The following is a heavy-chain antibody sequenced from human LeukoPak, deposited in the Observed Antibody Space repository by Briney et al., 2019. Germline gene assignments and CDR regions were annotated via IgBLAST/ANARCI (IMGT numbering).Heavy chain of an antibody. Sequence: QPGGSLRLSCAASGFTFSSYAMSWVRQAPGKGLEWVSAISGSGGSTYYADSVKGRFTISRDNAKNSLYLQMNSLRAEDTAVYYCARDRSYYDLNSAFDIWGQGTMVTVSS. CDR3: ARDRSYYDLNSAFDI. J-gene: IGHJ3*02. V-gene: IGHV3-23*01. CDR1: GFTFSSYA. D-gene: IGHD3-22*01. CDR2: ISGSGGST.